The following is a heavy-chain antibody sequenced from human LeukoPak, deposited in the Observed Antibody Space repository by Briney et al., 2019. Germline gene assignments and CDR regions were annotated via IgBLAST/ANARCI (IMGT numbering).Heavy chain of an antibody. Sequence: GGSLRLSCAASGFTFSSFSMNWVRQAPGKGLEWVSSISSSSSYIYYADSVKGRFTISRDNAKNSLYLQMNSLRAEDTAVYYCARTYYYDSSGYYYPGWFDYWGQGTLVTVSS. D-gene: IGHD3-22*01. CDR3: ARTYYYDSSGYYYPGWFDY. CDR1: GFTFSSFS. J-gene: IGHJ4*02. V-gene: IGHV3-21*01. CDR2: ISSSSSYI.